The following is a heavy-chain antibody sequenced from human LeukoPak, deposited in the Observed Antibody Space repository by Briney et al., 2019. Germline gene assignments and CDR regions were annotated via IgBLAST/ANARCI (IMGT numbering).Heavy chain of an antibody. V-gene: IGHV3-66*01. CDR2: IYSGGST. J-gene: IGHJ3*02. Sequence: GGSLRLSCAASGFTVSSNYMSWVRQAPGKGLEWVSVIYSGGSTYYADSVKGRFTISRDNSKNTLYLQMNSLRAEDTAVCYCARDLTDGGLPRYAFDIWGQGTMVTVSS. D-gene: IGHD4-23*01. CDR3: ARDLTDGGLPRYAFDI. CDR1: GFTVSSNY.